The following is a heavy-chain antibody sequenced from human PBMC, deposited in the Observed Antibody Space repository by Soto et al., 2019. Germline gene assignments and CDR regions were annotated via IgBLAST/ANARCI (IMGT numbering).Heavy chain of an antibody. J-gene: IGHJ6*02. CDR2: ISSSSSYI. CDR1: GFTFSSYS. Sequence: GGSLRLSCAASGFTFSSYSMNWVRQAPGKGLEWVSSISSSSSYIYYADSVKGRFTISRDNAKNSLYLQMNSLRAEDTAVYYCARVPFLRYFDWSYASYYYYGMDVWGQGTTVTVSS. CDR3: ARVPFLRYFDWSYASYYYYGMDV. D-gene: IGHD3-9*01. V-gene: IGHV3-21*01.